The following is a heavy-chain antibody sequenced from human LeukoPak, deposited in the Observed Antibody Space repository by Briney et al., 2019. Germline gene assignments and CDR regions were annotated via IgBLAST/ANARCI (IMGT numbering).Heavy chain of an antibody. CDR3: ARSRWLDAFDY. J-gene: IGHJ4*02. CDR2: ISSSTYYI. D-gene: IGHD6-19*01. CDR1: GFTFSNYE. Sequence: GGSLRLSCAASGFTFSNYEMNWVRQAPGKGLEWVSSISSSTYYIYYGDSVKGRFTVSRDNAKNTLYLQMNSLRADDTAVYYCARSRWLDAFDYWGQGTLVTVSS. V-gene: IGHV3-21*01.